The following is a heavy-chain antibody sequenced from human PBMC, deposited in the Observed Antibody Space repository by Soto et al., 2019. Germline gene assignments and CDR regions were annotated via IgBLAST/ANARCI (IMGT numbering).Heavy chain of an antibody. CDR2: IWYDGSNK. D-gene: IGHD2-2*01. CDR3: ASVAPPCSSTSCYHYYGMDV. Sequence: GGSLRLSCAASGFTFSSYGMHLVRQAPGKGLEWVAVIWYDGSNKYYADSVKGRFTISRDNSKNTLYLQMNSLRAEDTAVYYCASVAPPCSSTSCYHYYGMDVWGQGTTVTVSS. CDR1: GFTFSSYG. J-gene: IGHJ6*02. V-gene: IGHV3-33*01.